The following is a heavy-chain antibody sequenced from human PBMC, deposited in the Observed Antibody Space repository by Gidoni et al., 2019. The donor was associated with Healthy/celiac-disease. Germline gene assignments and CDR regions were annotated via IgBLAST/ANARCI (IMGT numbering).Heavy chain of an antibody. J-gene: IGHJ4*02. V-gene: IGHV1-46*03. D-gene: IGHD4-17*01. Sequence: QVQLVQSGAEVKKPGASVKVSCKASGYTFTSYYMHWVRQAPGQGLEWMGIINPSGGSTSYAQKFQGRVTMTRDTSTSTVYMELSSLRSEDTAVYYCARDGVPYGDYPHLCDYWGQGTLVTVSS. CDR2: INPSGGST. CDR3: ARDGVPYGDYPHLCDY. CDR1: GYTFTSYY.